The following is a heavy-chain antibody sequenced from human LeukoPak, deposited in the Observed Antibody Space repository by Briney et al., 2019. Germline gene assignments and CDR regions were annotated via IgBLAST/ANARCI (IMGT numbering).Heavy chain of an antibody. CDR3: AKTTAGSSSGRYPGWPVDY. V-gene: IGHV3-23*01. Sequence: GGSLRLSCAASGFTFVSYAMYWVRKAPGKGPEWVSGISGSRGSTFYADSVKGRFTISRDNPENTVYLQMNSLRADDTAVYYCAKTTAGSSSGRYPGWPVDYWGQGTLVTVSS. CDR1: GFTFVSYA. D-gene: IGHD6-19*01. J-gene: IGHJ4*02. CDR2: ISGSRGST.